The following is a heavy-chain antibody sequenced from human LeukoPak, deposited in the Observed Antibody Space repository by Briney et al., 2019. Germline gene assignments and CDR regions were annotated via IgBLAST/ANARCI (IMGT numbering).Heavy chain of an antibody. CDR3: ARRREGVTDAFDI. CDR1: GGSFSGYY. Sequence: PSETLSLTCAVYGGSFSGYYWSWIRQPPGKGLEWIGEINHSGSTNYNPSLKSRVTISVDTSKNQFSLKLSSVTAADTAVYYCARRREGVTDAFDIWGQGTMVTVSS. V-gene: IGHV4-34*01. D-gene: IGHD3-10*01. CDR2: INHSGST. J-gene: IGHJ3*02.